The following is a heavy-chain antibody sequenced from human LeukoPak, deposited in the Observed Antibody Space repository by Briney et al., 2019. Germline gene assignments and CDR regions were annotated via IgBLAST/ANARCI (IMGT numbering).Heavy chain of an antibody. J-gene: IGHJ6*03. V-gene: IGHV1-2*06. D-gene: IGHD4-17*01. Sequence: ASVKVSCKASGYTFTGYYMHWVRQAPGQGLEWMGRINPNSGGTNYAQKFQGRVTMTRDTSISTAYMELSRLRSDDTAVYYCARDPSTVTTGTIYYYCYMDVWGKGTTVTVSS. CDR1: GYTFTGYY. CDR3: ARDPSTVTTGTIYYYCYMDV. CDR2: INPNSGGT.